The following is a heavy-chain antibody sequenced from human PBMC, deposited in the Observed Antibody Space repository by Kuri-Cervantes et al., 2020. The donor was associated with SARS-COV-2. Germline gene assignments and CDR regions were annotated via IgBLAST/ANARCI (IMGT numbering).Heavy chain of an antibody. V-gene: IGHV3-23*01. CDR1: GFTFYTYD. CDR2: ISGSGGST. J-gene: IGHJ4*02. CDR3: APDGRVYSSSSGDY. Sequence: GGSLRLSCAASGFTFYTYDGQWLRQAPGKGLEWVSAISGSGGSTYYADSVKGRFTISRDNSKNTLYLQMNSLRAEDTAVYYCAPDGRVYSSSSGDYWGQGTLVTVSS. D-gene: IGHD6-6*01.